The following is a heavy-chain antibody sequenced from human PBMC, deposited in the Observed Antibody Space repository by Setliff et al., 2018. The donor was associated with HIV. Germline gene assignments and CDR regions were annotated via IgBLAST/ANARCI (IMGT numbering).Heavy chain of an antibody. CDR2: IYYSGTT. CDR1: DDSFSNYD. D-gene: IGHD5-12*01. CDR3: ARASTGGGYNYCYFDL. Sequence: SETLSLTCVVSDDSFSNYDWAWIRQPPRKGLEWIGSIYYSGTTYYNPSLKSRVTISVDTPKNQFYLKLSSVTAADTAVYHCARASTGGGYNYCYFDLWGRGTLVTVSS. J-gene: IGHJ2*01. V-gene: IGHV4-39*01.